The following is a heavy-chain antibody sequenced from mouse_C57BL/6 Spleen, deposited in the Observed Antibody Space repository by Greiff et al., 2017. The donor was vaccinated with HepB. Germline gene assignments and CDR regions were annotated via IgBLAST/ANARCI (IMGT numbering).Heavy chain of an antibody. J-gene: IGHJ3*01. CDR3: ARGGYGNYGWFAY. D-gene: IGHD2-1*01. Sequence: QVQLQQPGAELVRSGTSVKLSCKASGYTFTSYWTHWVKQRPGQGLEWIGVIDPSDSYTNYNQKFKGEATLTVDTSSSTAYMQLSSLTSEDAAVYYCARGGYGNYGWFAYWGQGTLVTVSA. CDR1: GYTFTSYW. V-gene: IGHV1-59*01. CDR2: IDPSDSYT.